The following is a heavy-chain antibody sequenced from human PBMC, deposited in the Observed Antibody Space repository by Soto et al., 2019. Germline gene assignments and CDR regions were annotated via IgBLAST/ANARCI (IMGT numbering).Heavy chain of an antibody. D-gene: IGHD2-15*01. CDR1: GGSIGSYY. CDR3: ARDIVHIRGSYYSYYYAMDV. J-gene: IGHJ6*02. CDR2: IYRSGST. Sequence: QVQLQESGPGLVKPSETLSLTCTVSGGSIGSYYWSWVRQPAGKGLEWLGRIYRSGSTNYNPSLSSRVSMSVDTSKNQFSLNLRSVTAADTAVYFCARDIVHIRGSYYSYYYAMDVWGQGTTVTVSS. V-gene: IGHV4-4*07.